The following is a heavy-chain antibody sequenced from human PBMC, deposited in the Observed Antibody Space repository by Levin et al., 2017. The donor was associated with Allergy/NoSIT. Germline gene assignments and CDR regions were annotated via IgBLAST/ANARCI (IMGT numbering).Heavy chain of an antibody. D-gene: IGHD2-2*01. V-gene: IGHV1-24*01. CDR3: ATDTKVVVPAAKRSDYYYYGMDV. J-gene: IGHJ6*02. CDR1: GSTLTELS. CDR2: FDPEDGET. Sequence: GESLKISCKVSGSTLTELSMHWVRQAPGKGLEWMGGFDPEDGETIYAQKFQGRVTMTEDTSTDTAYMELSSLRSEDTAVYYCATDTKVVVPAAKRSDYYYYGMDVWGQGTTVTVSS.